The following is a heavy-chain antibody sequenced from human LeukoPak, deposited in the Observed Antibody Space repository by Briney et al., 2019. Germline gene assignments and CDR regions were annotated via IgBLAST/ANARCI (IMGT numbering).Heavy chain of an antibody. V-gene: IGHV3-30*18. CDR3: VQDKSNSWSFDN. CDR1: GFTLSFNV. J-gene: IGHJ4*02. CDR2: VSHDGSSK. Sequence: GRSLRLSCTAAGFTLSFNVIHWVRQAPGKGLEWVSRVSHDGSSKQYLDSVKGRFTISRDNSKNTVYLQMDSLRAEDTAVYYCVQDKSNSWSFDNWGQGTLVTVSS. D-gene: IGHD2/OR15-2a*01.